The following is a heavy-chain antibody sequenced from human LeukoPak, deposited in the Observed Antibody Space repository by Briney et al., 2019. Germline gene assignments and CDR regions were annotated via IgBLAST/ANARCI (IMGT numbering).Heavy chain of an antibody. CDR3: AELGITMIGGV. Sequence: PGGSLRLSCAASGFTFSSSSMNWVRQAPGKGLEWVSGINWNGGSTGYADSVKGRFTISRDNAKNSLYLQMNSLRAEDTAVYYCAELGITMIGGVWGKGTTVTISS. D-gene: IGHD3-10*02. CDR1: GFTFSSSS. J-gene: IGHJ6*04. CDR2: INWNGGST. V-gene: IGHV3-20*04.